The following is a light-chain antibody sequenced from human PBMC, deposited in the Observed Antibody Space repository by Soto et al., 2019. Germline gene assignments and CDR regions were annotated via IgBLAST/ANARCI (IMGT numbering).Light chain of an antibody. CDR2: GAS. CDR3: QQAYSFPIT. Sequence: EIHATQSPPSLSASVGDISTIPCRRSQDIAGYLAWYQPTPGRTPELLSHGASRLQSGVPARFSGSGSGTDFTLSINSLQPEDFATYSCQQAYSFPITFGQGTRLEIK. J-gene: IGKJ5*01. V-gene: IGKV1D-12*01. CDR1: QDIAGY.